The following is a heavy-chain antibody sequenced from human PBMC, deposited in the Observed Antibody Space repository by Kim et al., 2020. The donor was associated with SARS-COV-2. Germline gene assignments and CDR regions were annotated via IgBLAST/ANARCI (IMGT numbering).Heavy chain of an antibody. CDR1: GFTFSYAW. CDR3: TTQGIAARKNWYFDL. D-gene: IGHD6-6*01. Sequence: GGSLRLSCAASGFTFSYAWMSWVRQAPGKGLEWVGRIKSKIDGGTIDYAAPVKGRFTISRDDSKNTLYLQMDSLKTADTAVYYCTTQGIAARKNWYFDLWGRGTLVTVAS. CDR2: IKSKIDGGTI. V-gene: IGHV3-15*01. J-gene: IGHJ2*01.